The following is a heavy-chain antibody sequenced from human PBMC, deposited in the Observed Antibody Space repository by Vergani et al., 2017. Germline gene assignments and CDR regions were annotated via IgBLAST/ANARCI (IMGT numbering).Heavy chain of an antibody. V-gene: IGHV1-18*01. Sequence: QVQLVQSGAEVKKPGASVKVSCKASGYMFITYGFSWVRQAPGQGLEWMGWISTYNGNTDYAQKFQDRVTMTTDTPTSTAYMELRSLRADDTAIYYCARDYTYDRQYGLDVWGQGTTVTVSS. CDR3: ARDYTYDRQYGLDV. D-gene: IGHD3-3*01. CDR2: ISTYNGNT. CDR1: GYMFITYG. J-gene: IGHJ6*02.